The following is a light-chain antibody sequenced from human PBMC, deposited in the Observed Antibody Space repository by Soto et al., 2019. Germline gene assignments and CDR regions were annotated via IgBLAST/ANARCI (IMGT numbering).Light chain of an antibody. V-gene: IGKV3-20*01. CDR3: QQYADSPFT. J-gene: IGKJ3*01. Sequence: EIVLTQSPGTLSLSPGETATLSCRASQSLTTDYLGWYQQKPGQAPRLLIYDAYSRAPGIPDRFSGGGSGTDFPLTISRLEPEDFAVYYCQQYADSPFTFGPRTKVDVK. CDR2: DAY. CDR1: QSLTTDY.